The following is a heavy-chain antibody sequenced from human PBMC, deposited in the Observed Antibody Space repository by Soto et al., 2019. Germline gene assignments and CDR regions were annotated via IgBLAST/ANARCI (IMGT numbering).Heavy chain of an antibody. CDR2: IYYSGST. Sequence: SETLSLTCTVSDDSITTYYWSWIRQPPGKGLEWIAYIYYSGSTNYNPSLKSRATISVDTSKNQFSLKMGSVTAADTALYHCARRRTYSGYSSAFDLWGRGILVTVSS. CDR3: ARRRTYSGYSSAFDL. CDR1: DDSITTYY. J-gene: IGHJ4*02. D-gene: IGHD5-12*01. V-gene: IGHV4-59*08.